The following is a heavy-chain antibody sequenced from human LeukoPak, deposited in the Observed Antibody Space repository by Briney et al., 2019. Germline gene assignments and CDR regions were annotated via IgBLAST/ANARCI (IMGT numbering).Heavy chain of an antibody. CDR2: IYYSGST. CDR3: ARGSSSSSLIDY. CDR1: GGSISSYY. Sequence: SETLSLTCTVSGGSISSYYWGWIRLPPGKGLEWIGHIYYSGSTYYNPSLKSRVTISVDTSKNQFSLKLSSVTAADTAVYYCARGSSSSSLIDYWGRGTLVTVSS. D-gene: IGHD6-13*01. V-gene: IGHV4-39*01. J-gene: IGHJ4*02.